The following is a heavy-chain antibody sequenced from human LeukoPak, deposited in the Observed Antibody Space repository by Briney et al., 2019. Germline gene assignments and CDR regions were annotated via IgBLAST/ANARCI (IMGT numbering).Heavy chain of an antibody. V-gene: IGHV3-30*02. J-gene: IGHJ4*02. CDR2: IRYDGSNK. D-gene: IGHD3-10*01. Sequence: GGSLRLSCAASGFTFSSYGMHWVRQAPGKGLEWVAFIRYDGSNKYYADSVKGRFTISRDNSKNTLYLQMNSLRAEDTAVYYCAKGHLWFGELLDYWGQGTLVTVSS. CDR1: GFTFSSYG. CDR3: AKGHLWFGELLDY.